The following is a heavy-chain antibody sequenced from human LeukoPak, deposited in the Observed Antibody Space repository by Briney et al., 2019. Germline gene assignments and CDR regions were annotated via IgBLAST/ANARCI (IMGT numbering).Heavy chain of an antibody. Sequence: GRSLRLSCAASGFTFDDHAMHWVRQAPGKGLEWVSGISWNSGSIGYADSVKGRFTISRDNAKNSLYLQMTSLRAEDTALYYCAKDPYSSSWYSGWFDPWGQGTLVTVSS. D-gene: IGHD6-13*01. CDR1: GFTFDDHA. V-gene: IGHV3-9*01. J-gene: IGHJ5*02. CDR3: AKDPYSSSWYSGWFDP. CDR2: ISWNSGSI.